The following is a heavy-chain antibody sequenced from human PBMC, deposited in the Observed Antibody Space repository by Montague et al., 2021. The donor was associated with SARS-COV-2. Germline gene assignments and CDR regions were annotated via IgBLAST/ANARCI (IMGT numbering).Heavy chain of an antibody. CDR3: VSWGSESP. J-gene: IGHJ5*02. Sequence: SLRLSCAASGFTFSRFWMSWIRQTAGKGLEWVANIGEDGSETYYVDSVKGRFTISRDNAEKSLYLQMNSLRPEDTAVYYCVSWGSESPWGQGTLVTVSS. CDR1: GFTFSRFW. CDR2: IGEDGSET. D-gene: IGHD3-10*01. V-gene: IGHV3-7*01.